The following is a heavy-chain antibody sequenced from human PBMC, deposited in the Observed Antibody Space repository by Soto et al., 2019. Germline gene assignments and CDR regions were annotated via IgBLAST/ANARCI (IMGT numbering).Heavy chain of an antibody. CDR2: VSGYNGHT. CDR3: ARFLGPTSSENWFDP. J-gene: IGHJ5*02. Sequence: KLVQSGAEVKKPGASVKVSCQTSGYTFFSYAITWVRQAPGQGLEWMGWVSGYNGHTNYAQKSQKXXTXARDISTTTVFMEVRNLRSDDTAVYYCARFLGPTSSENWFDPWGQGTLVTVSS. V-gene: IGHV1-18*01. D-gene: IGHD1-26*01. CDR1: GYTFFSYA.